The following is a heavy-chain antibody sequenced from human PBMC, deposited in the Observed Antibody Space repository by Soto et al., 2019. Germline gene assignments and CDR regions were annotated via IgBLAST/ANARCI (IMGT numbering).Heavy chain of an antibody. V-gene: IGHV4-39*01. J-gene: IGHJ5*02. D-gene: IGHD5-18*01. CDR3: ARHSRTAMVTDWFDP. Sequence: PSETLSLTCTVSGGSISSSSYYWGWIRHPPGKGLEWIGSIYYSGSTYYNPSLKSRVTISVDTSKNQFSLKLSSVTAADTAVYYCARHSRTAMVTDWFDPWGQGTLVTVSS. CDR1: GGSISSSSYY. CDR2: IYYSGST.